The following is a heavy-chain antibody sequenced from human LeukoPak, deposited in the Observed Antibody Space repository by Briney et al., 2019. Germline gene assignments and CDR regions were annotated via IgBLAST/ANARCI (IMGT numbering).Heavy chain of an antibody. CDR2: INPNSGGT. CDR3: ARASIAVAGRGNDY. D-gene: IGHD6-19*01. V-gene: IGHV1-2*02. Sequence: ASVKVSCKASGYTFTGYYMHWVRQAPGQGLEWMGWINPNSGGTNYAQKFQGRVTMTRDTSISTAYMELSRLRSDDTAVYYCARASIAVAGRGNDYWGQGTLLTVSS. CDR1: GYTFTGYY. J-gene: IGHJ4*02.